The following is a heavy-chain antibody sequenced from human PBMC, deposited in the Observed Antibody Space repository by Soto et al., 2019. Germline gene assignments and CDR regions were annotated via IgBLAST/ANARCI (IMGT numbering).Heavy chain of an antibody. V-gene: IGHV4-39*01. CDR2: IYYSGST. CDR1: GGSIGSSSYY. Sequence: SETLSLSCTVSGGSIGSSSYYWGCIRQPPGKGLEWIGRIYYSGSTYYNPSLKSRVTTSVDTSKNQFSLKLGSVTAADTAVYYCASSEFHWGQGTLVTVSS. D-gene: IGHD2-21*01. J-gene: IGHJ4*02. CDR3: ASSEFH.